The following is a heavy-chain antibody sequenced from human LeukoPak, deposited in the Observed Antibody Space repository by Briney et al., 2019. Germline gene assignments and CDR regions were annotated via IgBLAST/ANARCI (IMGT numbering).Heavy chain of an antibody. Sequence: GGSLRLSCAASGFTFSSNAMNWVRQAPGKGLEWVSGISGRGGSTYSADAVKGRFTISRDNSKKTVYLQMNSLRAEDTAVYYCAKDRGLVGSTPSNFDYWGQGTLVTVSS. CDR1: GFTFSSNA. V-gene: IGHV3-23*01. J-gene: IGHJ4*02. CDR3: AKDRGLVGSTPSNFDY. D-gene: IGHD1-26*01. CDR2: ISGRGGST.